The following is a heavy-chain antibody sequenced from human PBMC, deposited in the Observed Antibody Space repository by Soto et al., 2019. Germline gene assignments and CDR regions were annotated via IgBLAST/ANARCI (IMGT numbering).Heavy chain of an antibody. D-gene: IGHD5-18*01. CDR2: IYYSGST. J-gene: IGHJ6*02. V-gene: IGHV4-59*01. Sequence: SETLSLTCTVSGGSISSYYWSWIRQPPGKGLEWIGYIYYSGSTNYNPSLKSRVTISVDTSKNQFSLMLSSVTAADTAVYYCASGYSYRYGMDVWGQGTTVTVSS. CDR3: ASGYSYRYGMDV. CDR1: GGSISSYY.